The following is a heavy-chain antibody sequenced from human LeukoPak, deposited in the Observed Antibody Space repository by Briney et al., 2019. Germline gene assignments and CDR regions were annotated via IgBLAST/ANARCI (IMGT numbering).Heavy chain of an antibody. CDR2: IYHSVST. Sequence: SETLSLTCTVSGYSISSGYYWGWIRQPPGKGLEWIGSIYHSVSTYYNPSLKSRVTISVDTSKNQFSLKLSSVTAADTAVYYCARDTALGSFDYWGQGTLVTVSS. CDR3: ARDTALGSFDY. CDR1: GYSISSGYY. D-gene: IGHD7-27*01. V-gene: IGHV4-38-2*02. J-gene: IGHJ4*02.